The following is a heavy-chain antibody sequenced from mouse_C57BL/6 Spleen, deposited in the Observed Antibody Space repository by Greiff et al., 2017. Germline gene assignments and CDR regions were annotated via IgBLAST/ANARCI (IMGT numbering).Heavy chain of an antibody. V-gene: IGHV1-39*01. D-gene: IGHD2-3*01. J-gene: IGHJ1*03. CDR2: INPNYGTT. CDR3: AREGIYDGYYRWFDV. CDR1: GYSFTDYN. Sequence: EVQLQQSGPELVKPGASVKISCKASGYSFTDYNMNWVKQSNGKSLEWIGEINPNYGTTSYNQKFKGKATLTVDQSSSTAYMQLNSLTSEDSAAYYCAREGIYDGYYRWFDVWGKGTTVTVSA.